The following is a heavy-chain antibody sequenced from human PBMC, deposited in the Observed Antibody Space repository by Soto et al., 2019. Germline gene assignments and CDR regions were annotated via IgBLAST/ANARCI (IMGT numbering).Heavy chain of an antibody. CDR2: IIPILGIA. CDR1: GGTFSSYT. CDR3: ASEERMTMVRGVINYYYYYMDV. J-gene: IGHJ6*03. D-gene: IGHD3-10*01. V-gene: IGHV1-69*02. Sequence: QVQLVQSRAEVKKPESSVKVSCKASGGTFSSYTISWVRQAPGQGLEWMGRIIPILGIANYAQKFQGRVTITADKSTSTAYMELSSLRSEDTAVYYCASEERMTMVRGVINYYYYYMDVWGKGTTVTVSS.